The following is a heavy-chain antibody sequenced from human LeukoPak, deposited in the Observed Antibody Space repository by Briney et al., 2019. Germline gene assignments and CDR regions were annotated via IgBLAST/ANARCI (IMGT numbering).Heavy chain of an antibody. Sequence: GGSLRLSCAASGFTFSAYEMNCVRQAPGKGLEWCSYITGGSKIYYANSVKGRFTISRDNAKNSLYLQVNSLRAEDTAVYYCARGAGPFYFDYWGQGTLVTVSS. CDR3: ARGAGPFYFDY. J-gene: IGHJ4*02. CDR1: GFTFSAYE. CDR2: ITGGSKI. V-gene: IGHV3-48*03. D-gene: IGHD6-13*01.